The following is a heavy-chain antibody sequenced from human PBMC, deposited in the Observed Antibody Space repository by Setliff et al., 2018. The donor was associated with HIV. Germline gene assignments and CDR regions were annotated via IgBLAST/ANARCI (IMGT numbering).Heavy chain of an antibody. V-gene: IGHV4-59*11. D-gene: IGHD4-4*01. CDR2: IYYNVNN. Sequence: PSETLSLTCAVSGVSISSQYWSWIRQPPGKGLEWIGFIYYNVNNNYNPSLKSRVSISVDTSKNQFSLRLSFVTAADTAVYYCTRGGSMTTLTTWGQGTLVTVSS. CDR1: GVSISSQY. J-gene: IGHJ4*02. CDR3: TRGGSMTTLTT.